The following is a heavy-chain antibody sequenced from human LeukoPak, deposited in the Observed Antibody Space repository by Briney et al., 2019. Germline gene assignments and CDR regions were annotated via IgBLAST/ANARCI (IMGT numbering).Heavy chain of an antibody. CDR3: ARGRYYDSSGYYHFDY. D-gene: IGHD3-22*01. CDR1: GYTFTSYD. Sequence: PLASVKVSCTASGYTFTSYDINWVRQATGQGLEWMGWMNPNSGNTGYAQKFQGRVTMTRNTSISTAYMELSSLRSEDTAVYYCARGRYYDSSGYYHFDYWGQGTLVTVSS. J-gene: IGHJ4*02. V-gene: IGHV1-8*01. CDR2: MNPNSGNT.